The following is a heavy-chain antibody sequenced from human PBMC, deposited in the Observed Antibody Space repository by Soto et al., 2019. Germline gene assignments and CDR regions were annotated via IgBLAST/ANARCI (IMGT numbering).Heavy chain of an antibody. CDR3: AKDFYYDILTGYYFDY. CDR1: GFTFSSYA. V-gene: IGHV3-23*01. J-gene: IGHJ4*02. CDR2: ISGSGGST. Sequence: GGSLRLSCAASGFTFSSYAMSWVRQAPGKGLEWVSAISGSGGSTYYADSVKGRFTISRDNSKDTLYLQMNSLRAEDTAVYYCAKDFYYDILTGYYFDYWGQGTPVTVSS. D-gene: IGHD3-9*01.